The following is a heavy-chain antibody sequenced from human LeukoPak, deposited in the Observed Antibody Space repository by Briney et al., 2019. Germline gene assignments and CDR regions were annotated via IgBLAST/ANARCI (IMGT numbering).Heavy chain of an antibody. V-gene: IGHV1-2*06. CDR1: GYTFTGYY. J-gene: IGHJ6*02. CDR2: INPNSGGT. CDR3: AREDYDFWSGYYTVHYYYYGMDV. D-gene: IGHD3-3*01. Sequence: ASVKVSCKASGYTFTGYYMHWVRQAPGQGLEWMGRINPNSGGTNYAQKFQGRVTMTRDTSISTAYMELSRLRSDDTAVYYCAREDYDFWSGYYTVHYYYYGMDVWGQGTTVTVSS.